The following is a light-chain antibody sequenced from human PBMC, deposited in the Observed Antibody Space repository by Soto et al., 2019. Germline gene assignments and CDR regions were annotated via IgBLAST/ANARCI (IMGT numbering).Light chain of an antibody. CDR3: QQYNNWPHS. J-gene: IGKJ2*01. CDR2: GAS. CDR1: QSVSSN. V-gene: IGKV3-15*01. Sequence: EIVMTQSPATLSLSPGQIATLSCRASQSVSSNLAWYQQILGQAPRLLISGASASATGIPAMFTGSGSETEFTHTISSLQSEDFGVYFCQQYNNWPHSFGQGTKVDIK.